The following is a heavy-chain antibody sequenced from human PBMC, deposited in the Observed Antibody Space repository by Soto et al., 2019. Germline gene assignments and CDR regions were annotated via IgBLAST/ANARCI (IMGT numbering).Heavy chain of an antibody. CDR3: ARDYGDYKNWFDP. J-gene: IGHJ5*02. CDR1: GFTLSSYW. D-gene: IGHD4-17*01. CDR2: INSDGSST. V-gene: IGHV3-74*01. Sequence: GGSLRLSCAASGFTLSSYWMHWVRQAPGKGLVWVSRINSDGSSTSYADSVKGRFTISRDNAKNTLYLQMNSLRAEDTAVYYCARDYGDYKNWFDPWGQGTLVTVSS.